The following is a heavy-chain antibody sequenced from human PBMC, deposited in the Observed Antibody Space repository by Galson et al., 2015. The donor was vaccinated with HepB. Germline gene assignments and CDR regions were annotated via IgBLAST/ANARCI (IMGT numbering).Heavy chain of an antibody. CDR2: IRSKPNSYAT. J-gene: IGHJ4*02. D-gene: IGHD5-24*01. CDR3: TSPSVDGYNTISWVY. CDR1: GFTFSGSA. V-gene: IGHV3-73*01. Sequence: SLRLSCAASGFTFSGSAMHWVRQASGKGLEWVGRIRSKPNSYATAYAASVKGRFTISRDDSNNTAYPQMNSLKTEDTAVYYCTSPSVDGYNTISWVYWGQGTLVTVSS.